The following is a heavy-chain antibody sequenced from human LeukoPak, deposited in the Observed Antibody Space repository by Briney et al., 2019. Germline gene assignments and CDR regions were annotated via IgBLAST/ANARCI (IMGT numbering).Heavy chain of an antibody. D-gene: IGHD2-21*01. V-gene: IGHV3-73*01. Sequence: GGSLRLSCAASGFTFSGSTMHWVRQASGKGLEWIGRIRSEAHSYATAYSASVKGRFTISRDDSKNTAYLQMNSLKTEDTAVYYCTRSPAADCGGDCWGQGTLVIVSS. CDR1: GFTFSGST. CDR2: IRSEAHSYAT. J-gene: IGHJ4*02. CDR3: TRSPAADCGGDC.